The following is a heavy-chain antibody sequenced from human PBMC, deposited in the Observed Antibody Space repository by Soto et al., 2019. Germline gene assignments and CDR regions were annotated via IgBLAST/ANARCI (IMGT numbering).Heavy chain of an antibody. Sequence: GGSLRLSCAASGFTFSSYAMSWVRQAPGKGLEWVSAISGSGGSTYYADSVKGRFTISRDNSKNTLYLQMNSLRAEDTAVYYCAKVLEWELNPLYYFDYWGQGTLVTVSS. CDR2: ISGSGGST. V-gene: IGHV3-23*01. CDR1: GFTFSSYA. J-gene: IGHJ4*02. CDR3: AKVLEWELNPLYYFDY. D-gene: IGHD1-26*01.